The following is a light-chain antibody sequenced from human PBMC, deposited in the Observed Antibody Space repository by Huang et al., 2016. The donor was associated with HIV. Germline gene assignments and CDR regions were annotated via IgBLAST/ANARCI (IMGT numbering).Light chain of an antibody. CDR3: QQYYSTPT. CDR1: QTFLYSSNNETY. J-gene: IGKJ4*01. V-gene: IGKV4-1*01. CDR2: GAS. Sequence: DIVMTQSPDSLAVALGERVTINCKSSQTFLYSSNNETYLAWYQQRPRQPPRLLIHGASARESGVPERFSGSGSETDFTLTISGLQAEDVDVYDCQQYYSTPTFGGGTKVEI.